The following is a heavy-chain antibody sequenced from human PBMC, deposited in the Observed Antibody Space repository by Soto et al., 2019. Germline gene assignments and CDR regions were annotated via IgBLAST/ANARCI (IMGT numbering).Heavy chain of an antibody. V-gene: IGHV1-69*13. CDR3: ARSADRLLGDAFDI. CDR2: IIPIFGTA. Sequence: SVKVSCKASGGTFSSYAISWVRQAPGQGLEWMGGIIPIFGTANYAQKFQGRVTITADESTSTAYMELSSLRSEDTAVYYCARSADRLLGDAFDIWGQGTMVTVSS. CDR1: GGTFSSYA. D-gene: IGHD2-15*01. J-gene: IGHJ3*02.